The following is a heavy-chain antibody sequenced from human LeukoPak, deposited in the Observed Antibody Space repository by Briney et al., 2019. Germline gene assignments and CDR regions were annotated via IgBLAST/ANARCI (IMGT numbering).Heavy chain of an antibody. CDR3: ARGIAGYCSSTSCYRGVTD. V-gene: IGHV3-30*04. D-gene: IGHD2-2*02. J-gene: IGHJ4*02. CDR1: GFTFSSYA. CDR2: ISYDGNNK. Sequence: GGSLRLSCAASGFTFSSYATHWVRQAPGKGLEWVAVISYDGNNKYYADSVKGRFTISRDNSKNTLYLQMNSLRAEDTAVYYCARGIAGYCSSTSCYRGVTDWGQGTLVTVSS.